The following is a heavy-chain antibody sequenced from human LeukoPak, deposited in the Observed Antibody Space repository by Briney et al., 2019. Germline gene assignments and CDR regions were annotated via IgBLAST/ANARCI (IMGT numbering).Heavy chain of an antibody. CDR1: GLTFSTYS. D-gene: IGHD6-19*01. Sequence: KTGGSLRLSCAASGLTFSTYSMNWVRQAPGKGLEWVSSISSSSNYIYYADSVKGRFIISRDNAKNSMYLQMNSLRIEDTAVYYCARVGQIAVAGTIFDSFDPWAREPWSPSPQ. J-gene: IGHJ5*02. V-gene: IGHV3-21*01. CDR3: ARVGQIAVAGTIFDSFDP. CDR2: ISSSSNYI.